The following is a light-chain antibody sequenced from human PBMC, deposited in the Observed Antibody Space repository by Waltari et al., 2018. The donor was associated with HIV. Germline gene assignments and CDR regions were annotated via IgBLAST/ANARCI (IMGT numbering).Light chain of an antibody. CDR3: QQYNNWPPWT. CDR2: GAS. Sequence: EIVMTQSPATLSVSPGERATLSCRASQSVSSNLAWYQQKPGQAPRLLIYGASTRATCIPARFSGSGSETEFTLTISSLQSEDFAIYYCQQYNNWPPWTFGQGTKVEIK. CDR1: QSVSSN. V-gene: IGKV3-15*01. J-gene: IGKJ1*01.